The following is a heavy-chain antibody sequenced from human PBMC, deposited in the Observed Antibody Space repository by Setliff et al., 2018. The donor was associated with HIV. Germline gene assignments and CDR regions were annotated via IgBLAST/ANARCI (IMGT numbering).Heavy chain of an antibody. Sequence: SETLSLTCSVSGGSISSGTDFWSWIRQPAGKGLEWIGRIYTSGSTKYNPSLDSRVTISVDTSKNQFSLNLRSVTAADTAVYYCAKGAGFYGDYTFDHWGQGRQVTVSS. V-gene: IGHV4-61*02. J-gene: IGHJ4*02. D-gene: IGHD4-17*01. CDR2: IYTSGST. CDR1: GGSISSGTDF. CDR3: AKGAGFYGDYTFDH.